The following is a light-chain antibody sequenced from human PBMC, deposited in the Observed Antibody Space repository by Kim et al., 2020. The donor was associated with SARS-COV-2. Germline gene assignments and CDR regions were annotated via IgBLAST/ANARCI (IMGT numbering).Light chain of an antibody. CDR2: QDS. Sequence: SYELTQPPSVSVSPGQTASITCSGDKLGDKYACWYQQKPGQSPVLVIYQDSKRPSGIPERFSGSNSGNTATLTISGTQAMDEADYYCQAWDSITAQVFGTGTKVTVL. J-gene: IGLJ1*01. CDR3: QAWDSITAQV. CDR1: KLGDKY. V-gene: IGLV3-1*01.